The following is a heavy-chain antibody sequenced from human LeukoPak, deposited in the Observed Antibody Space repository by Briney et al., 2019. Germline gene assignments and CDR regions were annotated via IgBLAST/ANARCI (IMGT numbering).Heavy chain of an antibody. CDR2: INHSGST. CDR1: GGSFSGYY. D-gene: IGHD3-16*01. V-gene: IGHV4-34*01. J-gene: IGHJ4*02. Sequence: SETLSLTCAVYGGSFSGYYWSWIRQPPGKGLEWIGEINHSGSTNYNPSLKSRVTISVDTSKNQFSLQLSSVTAADTAVYYCARVTVSWGRPYYFDYWGQGTLVTVSS. CDR3: ARVTVSWGRPYYFDY.